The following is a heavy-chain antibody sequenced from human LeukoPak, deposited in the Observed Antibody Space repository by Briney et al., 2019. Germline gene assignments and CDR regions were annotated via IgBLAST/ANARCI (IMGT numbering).Heavy chain of an antibody. CDR1: GFTFSNYA. V-gene: IGHV3-23*01. CDR2: ISGSGGST. D-gene: IGHD6-19*01. Sequence: PGGSLRLSCAASGFTFSNYAMSWVRQAPGKRLEWVSAISGSGGSTNYVDSVKGRFTISRDNSKNTLYLQMNSLRDEDTAVYYCARDTYRQWLTQGGYFQHWGQGTLVTVSS. J-gene: IGHJ1*01. CDR3: ARDTYRQWLTQGGYFQH.